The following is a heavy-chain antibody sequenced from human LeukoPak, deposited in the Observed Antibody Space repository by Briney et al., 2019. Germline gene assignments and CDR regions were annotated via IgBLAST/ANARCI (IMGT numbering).Heavy chain of an antibody. CDR1: GGSISSYY. D-gene: IGHD3-10*01. V-gene: IGHV4-59*01. Sequence: SETLSLTCSVSGGSISSYYWNWIRQPPGKGLEWIGSISYSGSTNYNPSLEGRVTISVDTSKNQISLKLSSVTAADTAIYYCARAPERWYSYGSYTYHYMDVWGRGTTVTVSS. CDR3: ARAPERWYSYGSYTYHYMDV. CDR2: ISYSGST. J-gene: IGHJ6*03.